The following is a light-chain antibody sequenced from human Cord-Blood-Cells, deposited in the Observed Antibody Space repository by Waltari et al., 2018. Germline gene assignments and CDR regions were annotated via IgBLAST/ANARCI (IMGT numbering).Light chain of an antibody. CDR2: GKN. V-gene: IGLV3-19*01. J-gene: IGLJ2*01. CDR1: SLRSYS. CDR3: NSRDSSGNHVV. Sequence: SSELTQDPPVSVALGQTVRITCQGASLRSYSASWYQQKPGQAPVLVIYGKNNRPSGIPDRFSGSSSGNTASLTITGAQAEDEADYYCNSRDSSGNHVVFGGGTKLTVL.